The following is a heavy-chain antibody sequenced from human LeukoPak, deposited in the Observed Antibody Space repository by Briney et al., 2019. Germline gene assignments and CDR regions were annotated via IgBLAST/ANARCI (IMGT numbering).Heavy chain of an antibody. J-gene: IGHJ4*02. D-gene: IGHD6-19*01. CDR2: ISGSGGST. CDR3: AKDLEQWLVSLFDY. CDR1: GFTFSSYA. Sequence: PGGSLSLSCAASGFTFSSYAMSWVRQAPGKGREWVSAISGSGGSTYYADSVKGRFTISRDNSKNTLYLQMNSLRAEDTAVYYCAKDLEQWLVSLFDYWGQGTLVTVSS. V-gene: IGHV3-23*01.